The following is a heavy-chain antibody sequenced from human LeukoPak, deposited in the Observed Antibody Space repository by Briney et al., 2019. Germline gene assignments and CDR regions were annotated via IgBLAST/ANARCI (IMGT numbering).Heavy chain of an antibody. D-gene: IGHD2-15*01. CDR1: GGSFSGYY. J-gene: IGHJ5*02. CDR3: ARTGIVVVAATPFIRSNWFDP. Sequence: SETLSLTCAVYGGSFSGYYLSWIRQPPGKGLEWIGEINHSGNTNYNPSLKSRVTISVDTSKNQFSLRLSSVTAADTAVYYCARTGIVVVAATPFIRSNWFDPWGQGTLVTVSS. CDR2: INHSGNT. V-gene: IGHV4-34*01.